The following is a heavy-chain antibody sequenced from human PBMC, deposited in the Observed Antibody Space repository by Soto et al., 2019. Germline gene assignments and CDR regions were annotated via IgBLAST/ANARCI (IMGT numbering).Heavy chain of an antibody. CDR3: ARNATYYDILSGYYFDY. CDR1: GYSFTSYW. J-gene: IGHJ4*02. CDR2: INPGDSET. D-gene: IGHD3-9*01. Sequence: GESLKISCKVSGYSFTSYWIAWVRQMPGKGLEWMAIINPGDSETKYSPSFEGQVIISADKSINTAYLQWSSLKASDTAMYYCARNATYYDILSGYYFDYWGQGTQVTVSS. V-gene: IGHV5-51*01.